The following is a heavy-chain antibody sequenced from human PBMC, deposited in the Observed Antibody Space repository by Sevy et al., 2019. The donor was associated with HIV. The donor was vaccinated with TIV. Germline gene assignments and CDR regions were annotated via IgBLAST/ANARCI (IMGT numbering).Heavy chain of an antibody. Sequence: GGSLRLSCAASGFSFSSFSMSWIRQAPGKGLEWVSSINSRGGNIHYADSVKGRFTISRDNANNSLYVQLNSLRADDTGLYCCARGFDDTTGTPFDYWGQGTLVTVSS. CDR1: GFSFSSFS. CDR2: INSRGGNI. D-gene: IGHD1-1*01. CDR3: ARGFDDTTGTPFDY. V-gene: IGHV3-21*01. J-gene: IGHJ4*02.